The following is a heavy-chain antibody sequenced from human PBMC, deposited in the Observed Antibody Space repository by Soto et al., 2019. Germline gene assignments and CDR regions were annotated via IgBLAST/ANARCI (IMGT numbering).Heavy chain of an antibody. V-gene: IGHV1-58*02. CDR3: AAATEGMATPGTTWFDP. CDR1: GFTLTSSA. Sequence: ASVKVSCKASGFTLTSSAMQWVRQARGQRLEWIGWIGVDSGNTNYAQKLQERGTMTRDMSTSTAYMELRSLRSDDTAVYYCAAATEGMATPGTTWFDPWGQGTLVTVSS. D-gene: IGHD6-13*01. CDR2: IGVDSGNT. J-gene: IGHJ5*02.